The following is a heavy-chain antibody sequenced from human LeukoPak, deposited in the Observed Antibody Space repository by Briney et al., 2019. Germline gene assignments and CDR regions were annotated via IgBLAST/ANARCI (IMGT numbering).Heavy chain of an antibody. CDR2: MNPNSGNT. CDR3: ARGTRGTLGYCSGGSCYSFFY. CDR1: GYTFTSYD. D-gene: IGHD2-15*01. V-gene: IGHV1-8*01. Sequence: ASVKVSCKASGYTFTSYDINWVRQATGQGLEWMGWMNPNSGNTGYAQKFQARVTMTRNTSISTAYMELSSLRSEDTAVYYCARGTRGTLGYCSGGSCYSFFYWVQGTLVTVSS. J-gene: IGHJ4*02.